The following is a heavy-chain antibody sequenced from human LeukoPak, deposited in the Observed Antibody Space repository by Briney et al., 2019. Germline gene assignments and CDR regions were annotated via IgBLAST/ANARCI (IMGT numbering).Heavy chain of an antibody. CDR1: GFTFSSYA. CDR2: ISYDVSNK. CDR3: ARDASALVGAPYFDY. D-gene: IGHD1-26*01. V-gene: IGHV3-30*04. Sequence: GKSLRLSCAASGFTFSSYAMHWVRQAPGKGLEWVAVISYDVSNKYYADSVKGRFTISRDNSKNTLYLQMNSLRAEDTAAYYCARDASALVGAPYFDYWGQGTLVTVSS. J-gene: IGHJ4*02.